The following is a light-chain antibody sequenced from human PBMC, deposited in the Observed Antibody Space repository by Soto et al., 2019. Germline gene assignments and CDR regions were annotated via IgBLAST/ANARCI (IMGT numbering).Light chain of an antibody. V-gene: IGKV3-15*01. CDR2: DAS. Sequence: EIVMTQSPATLSVSPGERATLSCRASQSVGSNFAWYQQKPGQAPRLLIYDASTRATGIPARFSGSGSGTEFTLTISSLQSEDFAVYYCQQYNKWPLTFGGGTKVEIK. CDR1: QSVGSN. CDR3: QQYNKWPLT. J-gene: IGKJ4*01.